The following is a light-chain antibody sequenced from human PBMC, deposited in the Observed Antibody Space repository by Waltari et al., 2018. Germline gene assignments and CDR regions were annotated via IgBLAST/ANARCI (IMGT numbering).Light chain of an antibody. V-gene: IGLV7-43*01. CDR3: LLYSGGAHL. Sequence: TVVTQEPSLPVSPGGTVTLTSPSSTAPVTSVLYPNLFQQKPGPAPRALIYATSNKYSWTPARFSGSLLGDKAALTLSGVQPEDGADYYCLLYSGGAHLFGGGTKLTVL. J-gene: IGLJ2*01. CDR1: TAPVTSVLY. CDR2: ATS.